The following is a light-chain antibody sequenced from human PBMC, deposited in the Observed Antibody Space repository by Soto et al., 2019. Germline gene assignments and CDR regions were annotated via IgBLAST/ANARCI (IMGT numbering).Light chain of an antibody. CDR2: GAS. V-gene: IGKV3-15*01. CDR3: QQYNNWLRT. J-gene: IGKJ1*01. Sequence: EIVMTQSPATLSVSPGERATLSCRASQSVSSNLAWYQQKPGQAPRLLIYGASTRATGIPARFSGSGSGTEFTLTISSLQSEDFAVYYCQQYNNWLRTFGYGTKVEIK. CDR1: QSVSSN.